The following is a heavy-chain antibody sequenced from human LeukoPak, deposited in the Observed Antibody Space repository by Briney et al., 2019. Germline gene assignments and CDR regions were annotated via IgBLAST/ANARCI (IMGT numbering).Heavy chain of an antibody. CDR2: IIPIFGTA. D-gene: IGHD3-9*01. Sequence: SVKVSCKASGGTFSSYAISWVRQAPGQGLEWMGGIIPIFGTANYAQKFQGRVTITTDESTSTAYMELSSLRSEDTAVYYCASGLILTGYYSLFDYWGQGTLVTVSS. CDR1: GGTFSSYA. CDR3: ASGLILTGYYSLFDY. J-gene: IGHJ4*02. V-gene: IGHV1-69*05.